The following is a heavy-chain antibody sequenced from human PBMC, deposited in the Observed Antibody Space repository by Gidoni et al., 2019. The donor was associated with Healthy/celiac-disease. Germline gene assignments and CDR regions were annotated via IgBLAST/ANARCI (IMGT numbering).Heavy chain of an antibody. J-gene: IGHJ4*02. Sequence: QVQLVESGGGVVQPGGSLRLSCAASGFPFSSYAMHWVRQAPGKGLEWVAVISYDGSNKYYADSVKGRFTISRDNSKNTLYLQMNSLRAEDTAVYYCARVPDSSGRGLVDYWGQGTLVTVSS. CDR1: GFPFSSYA. CDR3: ARVPDSSGRGLVDY. D-gene: IGHD3-22*01. CDR2: ISYDGSNK. V-gene: IGHV3-30*04.